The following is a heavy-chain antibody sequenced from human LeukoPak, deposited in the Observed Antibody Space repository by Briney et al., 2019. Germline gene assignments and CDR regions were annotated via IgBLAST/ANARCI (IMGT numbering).Heavy chain of an antibody. CDR3: ARDYRDIVVVPAAEYNYYYYYYYMDV. CDR1: GGSISSYY. V-gene: IGHV4-59*01. D-gene: IGHD2-2*01. CDR2: IYYSGST. Sequence: SETLSLTCTVSGGSISSYYWSWIRQPPGKGLEWIGYIYYSGSTNYNPSLKSRVTISVDTSKNQFSLKLSSVTAADTAVCYCARDYRDIVVVPAAEYNYYYYYYYMDVWGKGTTVTVSS. J-gene: IGHJ6*03.